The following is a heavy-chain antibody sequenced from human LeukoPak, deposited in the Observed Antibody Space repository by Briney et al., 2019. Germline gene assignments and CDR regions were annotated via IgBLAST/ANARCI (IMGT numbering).Heavy chain of an antibody. V-gene: IGHV3-64D*06. J-gene: IGHJ4*02. CDR3: VKDLCSGGSCYLFDS. CDR2: ISSNGGTT. CDR1: GFTFSSYA. Sequence: GGSLRLSCSASGFTFSSYAVHWVRQAPGKGLEYVSGISSNGGTTYYADSVKGRFTISRDNSKNTLYLQMSSLRAEDTAVYYCVKDLCSGGSCYLFDSWGRGTLVTVSS. D-gene: IGHD2-15*01.